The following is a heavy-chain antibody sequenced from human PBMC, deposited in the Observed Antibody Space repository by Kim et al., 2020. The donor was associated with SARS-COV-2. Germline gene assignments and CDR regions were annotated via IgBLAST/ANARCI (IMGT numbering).Heavy chain of an antibody. D-gene: IGHD5-18*01. J-gene: IGHJ4*02. CDR1: GYTFGSYG. CDR3: ARERGGYTYGDY. V-gene: IGHV1-18*01. Sequence: ASVKVSCKPSGYTFGSYGISWVRQAPGQGLEWMGWINTYNGNTNYAQKVQGRVTMTTDTSTSTAYMELRSLGSDDTAMYFCARERGGYTYGDYWGQGTLV. CDR2: INTYNGNT.